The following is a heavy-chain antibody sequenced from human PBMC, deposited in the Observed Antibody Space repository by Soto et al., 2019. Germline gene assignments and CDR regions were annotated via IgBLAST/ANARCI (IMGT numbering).Heavy chain of an antibody. Sequence: GASVKVSCKASGGTFSSYAISWVRQAPGQGLEWMGGIIPIFGTANYAQKFQGRVTITADKSTSTAYMELSSLRSEDTAVYYCARDRREQWLVRWGWSWFDPWGQGTLVTVSS. CDR1: GGTFSSYA. V-gene: IGHV1-69*06. CDR3: ARDRREQWLVRWGWSWFDP. J-gene: IGHJ5*02. D-gene: IGHD6-19*01. CDR2: IIPIFGTA.